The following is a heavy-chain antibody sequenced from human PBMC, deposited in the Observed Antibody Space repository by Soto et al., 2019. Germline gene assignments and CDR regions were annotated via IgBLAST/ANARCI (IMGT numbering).Heavy chain of an antibody. CDR1: GFTLSSYG. J-gene: IGHJ4*02. CDR3: ARDRQIYYDFWSGYYTGFDY. Sequence: GGSLILSCAASGFTLSSYGMHWVRQAPGKGLEWVAVIWYDGSNKYYADSVKGRFTISRDNSKNTLYLQMNSLRAEDTAVYYCARDRQIYYDFWSGYYTGFDYWGQGTLVTVSS. CDR2: IWYDGSNK. V-gene: IGHV3-33*01. D-gene: IGHD3-3*01.